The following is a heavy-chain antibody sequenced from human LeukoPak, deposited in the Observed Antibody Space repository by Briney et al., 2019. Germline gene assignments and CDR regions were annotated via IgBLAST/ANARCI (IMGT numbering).Heavy chain of an antibody. CDR2: ITTYNGNT. CDR1: GYTFTTSA. J-gene: IGHJ6*02. D-gene: IGHD2-2*01. V-gene: IGHV1-18*01. CDR3: ARSNRGYCSSTSCLTSWYYGMDV. Sequence: ASVTGSCKASGYTFTTSAISSVRQPPGQALEWMGCITTYNGNTNYAQKIQGRVTMTTDTSTSTAYMELRSLRSDDTAVYYCARSNRGYCSSTSCLTSWYYGMDVWGQGTTVTVSS.